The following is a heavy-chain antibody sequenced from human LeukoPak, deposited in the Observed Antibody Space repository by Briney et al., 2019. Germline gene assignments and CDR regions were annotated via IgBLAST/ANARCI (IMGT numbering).Heavy chain of an antibody. D-gene: IGHD3-10*01. CDR3: ARMVWRSRPFDY. CDR2: IKQDGCEK. V-gene: IGHV3-7*01. J-gene: IGHJ4*02. Sequence: PGGSLRLSCAASGFTFSNYWMSWVRQAPGRGLEWVANIKQDGCEKWYVDSVKGRFTISRDNAKNSVYLQTNSLRAEDTAVYYCARMVWRSRPFDYWGQGTLVTVSS. CDR1: GFTFSNYW.